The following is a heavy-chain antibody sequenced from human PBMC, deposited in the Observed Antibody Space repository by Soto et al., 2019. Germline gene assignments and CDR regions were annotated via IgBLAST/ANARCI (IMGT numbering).Heavy chain of an antibody. CDR3: ARKNCPSTVCYLLDI. CDR2: IFHRGSA. Sequence: SETLSLTCDVSGGSIITNHWWTWVRQAPGKGLEWIGEIFHRGSAHHNPSLKSRVTLSVDKSKNQISLNLTSVTAADTAVYFLARKNCPSTVCYLLDIWGLGPLVTVSS. D-gene: IGHD2-2*01. J-gene: IGHJ1*01. CDR1: GGSIITNHW. V-gene: IGHV4-4*02.